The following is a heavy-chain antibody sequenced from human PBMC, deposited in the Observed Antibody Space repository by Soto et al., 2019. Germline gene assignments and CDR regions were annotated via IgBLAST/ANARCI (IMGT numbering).Heavy chain of an antibody. CDR3: ARVVPGAEAWCGP. CDR1: GYTFSNYG. J-gene: IGHJ5*02. CDR2: ISLYSDGT. Sequence: ASVKVSCKTSGYTFSNYGITWVRQAPGQPLEWLGWISLYSDGTNYAQKFQGRVSMTTDTSTTTAYMELRSLRSDDTTVYYCARVVPGAEAWCGPGGQGTLVTVS. V-gene: IGHV1-18*01. D-gene: IGHD2-2*01.